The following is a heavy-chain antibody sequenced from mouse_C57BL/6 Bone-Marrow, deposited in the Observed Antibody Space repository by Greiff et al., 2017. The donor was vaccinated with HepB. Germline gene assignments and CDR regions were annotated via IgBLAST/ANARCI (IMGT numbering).Heavy chain of an antibody. J-gene: IGHJ4*01. CDR2: INPSSGYT. V-gene: IGHV1-7*01. CDR1: GYTFTSYW. CDR3: ARLTFLYYYAMDY. Sequence: VQLHESGAELAKPGASVKLSCKASGYTFTSYWMHWVKQRPGQGLEWIGYINPSSGYTKYNQKFKDKATLTADKSSSTAYMQLSSLTHEDSAVYYCARLTFLYYYAMDYWGQGTSGTVSS.